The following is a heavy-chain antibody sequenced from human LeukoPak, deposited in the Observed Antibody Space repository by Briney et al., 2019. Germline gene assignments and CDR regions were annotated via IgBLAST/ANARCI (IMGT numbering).Heavy chain of an antibody. Sequence: PGGSLRLSCAASGLIVSSDYISWVRQTPGKGLEWVSVIYSGGSTFYADSVKGRFTISRDNSKNTVYLQMNSLRAEDTAVYYCASGGKYCTGGACYGDWGQGTLVTVSS. CDR1: GLIVSSDY. CDR2: IYSGGST. D-gene: IGHD2-8*02. V-gene: IGHV3-53*01. CDR3: ASGGKYCTGGACYGD. J-gene: IGHJ4*02.